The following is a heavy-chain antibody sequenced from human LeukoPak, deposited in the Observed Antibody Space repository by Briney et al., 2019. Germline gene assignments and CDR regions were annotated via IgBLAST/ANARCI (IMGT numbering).Heavy chain of an antibody. CDR2: IYYSGST. CDR3: ARGLIAAAAPPFDY. CDR1: GGSISSGGYY. D-gene: IGHD6-13*01. V-gene: IGHV4-31*03. J-gene: IGHJ4*02. Sequence: SQTLSLTCTVSGGSISSGGYYWSWIRQHPGKGLEWIGYIYYSGSTNYNPSLKSRVTISVDTSKNQFSLKLSSVTAADTAVYYCARGLIAAAAPPFDYWGQGTLVTVSS.